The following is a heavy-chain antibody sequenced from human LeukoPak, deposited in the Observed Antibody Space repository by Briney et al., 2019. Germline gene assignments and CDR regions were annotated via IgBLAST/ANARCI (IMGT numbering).Heavy chain of an antibody. CDR1: GFTFSSYS. CDR2: ISSSSSYI. J-gene: IGHJ6*03. Sequence: PGGSLRLSCAASGFTFSSYSMNWVRQAPGKGLEWVSSISSSSSYIYYADSVKGRFTISRDNARNSLYLQMNSLRAEDTAVYYCARDYDFWSGYTSYYYYYYMDVWGKGTTVTVSS. V-gene: IGHV3-21*01. CDR3: ARDYDFWSGYTSYYYYYYMDV. D-gene: IGHD3-3*01.